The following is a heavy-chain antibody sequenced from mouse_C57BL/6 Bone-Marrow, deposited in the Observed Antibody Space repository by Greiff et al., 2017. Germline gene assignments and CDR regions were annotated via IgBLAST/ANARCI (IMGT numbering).Heavy chain of an antibody. J-gene: IGHJ2*01. CDR3: VLYGNKYYFDD. CDR1: GYAFSSSW. D-gene: IGHD2-1*01. V-gene: IGHV1-82*01. Sequence: VQLQQSGPELVKPGASVKISCKASGYAFSSSWMNWVKQRPGKGLEWIGRIYPGDGDTNYNGKFKGKATLTADKSSSTAYMQLSSLTSEDSAVYFCVLYGNKYYFDDWGQGTTLTVSS. CDR2: IYPGDGDT.